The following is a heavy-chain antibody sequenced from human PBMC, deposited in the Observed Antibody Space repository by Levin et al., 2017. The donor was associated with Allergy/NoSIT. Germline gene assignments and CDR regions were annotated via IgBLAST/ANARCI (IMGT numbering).Heavy chain of an antibody. D-gene: IGHD3-22*01. V-gene: IGHV3-11*01. J-gene: IGHJ6*02. CDR3: RQITMIVVPLRSSYGMDV. CDR1: GFTFSDYY. Sequence: GGSLRLSCAASGFTFSDYYMSWIRQAPGKGLEWVSYISSSGSTIYYADSVKGRFTISRDNAKNSLYLQMNSLRAEDTAVYYCRQITMIVVPLRSSYGMDVWGQGTTVTVSS. CDR2: ISSSGSTI.